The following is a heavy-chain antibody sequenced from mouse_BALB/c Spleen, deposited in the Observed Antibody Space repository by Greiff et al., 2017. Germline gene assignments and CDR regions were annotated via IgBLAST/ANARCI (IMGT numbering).Heavy chain of an antibody. CDR3: ARWGNYYAMDY. CDR1: GFNIKDTY. D-gene: IGHD2-1*01. V-gene: IGHV14-3*02. J-gene: IGHJ4*01. CDR2: IDPANGIT. Sequence: VQLKQSGAELVKPGASVKLSCTASGFNIKDTYMHWVKQRPEQGLEWIGRIDPANGITKYDPKFQGKATITADTSSNTAYLQLSSLTSEDTAVYYCARWGNYYAMDYWGQGTSVTVSS.